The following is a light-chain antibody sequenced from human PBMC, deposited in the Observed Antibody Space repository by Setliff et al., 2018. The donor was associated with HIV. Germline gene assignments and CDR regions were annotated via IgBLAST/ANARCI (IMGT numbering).Light chain of an antibody. CDR3: LLSYTATRRV. J-gene: IGLJ1*01. Sequence: QAVVTQEPSLTVSLGDTVTLTSASNTGPVTKSQYPSWFQQKSGQAPRPLIYDTANRQSWAPARFSGSLLGGKAALILSGAQSEDEADYYCLLSYTATRRVFGTGTKVTVL. CDR2: DTA. V-gene: IGLV7-46*01. CDR1: TGPVTKSQY.